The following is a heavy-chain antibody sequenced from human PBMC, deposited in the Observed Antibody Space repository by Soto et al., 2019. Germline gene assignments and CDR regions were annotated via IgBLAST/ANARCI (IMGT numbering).Heavy chain of an antibody. J-gene: IGHJ4*02. D-gene: IGHD3-10*01. V-gene: IGHV3-66*04. CDR3: ARRHYYGLD. Sequence: EVQLVESGGGLVQPGGSLRLSCAASGFTVSSNFLIWVRQAPGKGLECVSIIYSGGSTDHADSVKDRFIISRDNSKNTLYLQMNSLRAEDTAVYYCARRHYYGLDWGQGTLVTVSS. CDR1: GFTVSSNF. CDR2: IYSGGST.